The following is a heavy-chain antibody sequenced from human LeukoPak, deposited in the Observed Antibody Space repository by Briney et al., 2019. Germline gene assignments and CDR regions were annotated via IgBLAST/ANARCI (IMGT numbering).Heavy chain of an antibody. J-gene: IGHJ6*02. CDR3: ARGEPFWVGPGEDGMDV. D-gene: IGHD3-3*02. V-gene: IGHV3-13*01. CDR2: IGIAGDT. Sequence: AGTLRFTGAASGFTFSGYDMLWHRHAKGQGLKGVSVIGIAGDTYYPGSVKGRFTISRENTKKPLFLLMNLRCAGDTAVYYCARGEPFWVGPGEDGMDVWGQGTTVTVSS. CDR1: GFTFSGYD.